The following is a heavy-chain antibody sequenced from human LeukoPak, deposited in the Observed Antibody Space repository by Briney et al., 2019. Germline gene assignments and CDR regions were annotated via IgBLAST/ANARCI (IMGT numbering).Heavy chain of an antibody. CDR1: GFTFSSYE. J-gene: IGHJ6*02. V-gene: IGHV3-48*03. CDR2: ISSSGSTV. D-gene: IGHD6-19*01. Sequence: GGSLRLSCAASGFTFSSYEMNWVRQAPGKGLEWVSYISSSGSTVYYADSVKGRFTISRDNAKNSLYLQMNSLRAEDTAVYYCARVEGVAGTYPGYGMDVWGQGTTVTVSS. CDR3: ARVEGVAGTYPGYGMDV.